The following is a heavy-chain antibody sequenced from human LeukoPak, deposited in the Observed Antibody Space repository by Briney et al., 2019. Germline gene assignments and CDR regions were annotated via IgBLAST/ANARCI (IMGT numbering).Heavy chain of an antibody. CDR3: AREGLYCSSTSCYRYGMDV. V-gene: IGHV1-2*02. CDR2: INPDTGGT. J-gene: IGHJ6*02. Sequence: GASVKVSCKASGYTFTGYYMHWVRQAPGQGLEWMGWINPDTGGTSYAQRFQGRVTMTRDTSISTAYMELSRLRSDDTAVYYCAREGLYCSSTSCYRYGMDVWGQGTMVTVSS. D-gene: IGHD2-2*01. CDR1: GYTFTGYY.